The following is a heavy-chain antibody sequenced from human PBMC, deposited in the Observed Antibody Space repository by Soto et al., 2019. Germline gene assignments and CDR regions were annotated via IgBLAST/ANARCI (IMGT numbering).Heavy chain of an antibody. CDR2: IYWHDDK. CDR3: AHRGGATVGLYYFDY. CDR1: GFSLSTPGVG. V-gene: IGHV2-5*01. J-gene: IGHJ4*02. D-gene: IGHD3-16*01. Sequence: GPTLGNPTHTLTLTCTFSGFSLSTPGVGVNWIRQPPGKALEWLALIYWHDDKRYSPSLKSRLTITKDTSKNQVVLTMANMDPVDTATYYCAHRGGATVGLYYFDYWGQGAVVTVSS.